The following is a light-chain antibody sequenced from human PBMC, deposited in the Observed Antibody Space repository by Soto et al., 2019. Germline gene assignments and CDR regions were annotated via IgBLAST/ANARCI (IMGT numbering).Light chain of an antibody. CDR2: VNSDGSY. Sequence: QSVLTQSPSASASLGASVELTFTLSSGHSTYNIAWHQQQPEKGPRYLMKVNSDGSYSKGDGIPDRFSGSSSGAERHLTIANLQSEDEADYYCQTWGTGIHQVFGGGTKLTVL. V-gene: IGLV4-69*01. CDR1: SGHSTYN. J-gene: IGLJ3*02. CDR3: QTWGTGIHQV.